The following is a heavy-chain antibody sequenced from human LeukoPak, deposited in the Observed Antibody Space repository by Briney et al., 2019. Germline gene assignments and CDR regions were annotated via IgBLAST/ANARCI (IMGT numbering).Heavy chain of an antibody. D-gene: IGHD2-15*01. CDR2: INQSGST. CDR1: GGSFSGYY. V-gene: IGHV4-34*01. J-gene: IGHJ1*01. Sequence: ASETLSLTCAVYGGSFSGYYWSWIHQPPGKGLEWIGEINQSGSTNYNPSLKSRVTISLDTSKKQFSLNLSSVTAADMAVYYCARVVAAPGWFQHWGQGTLVTVSS. CDR3: ARVVAAPGWFQH.